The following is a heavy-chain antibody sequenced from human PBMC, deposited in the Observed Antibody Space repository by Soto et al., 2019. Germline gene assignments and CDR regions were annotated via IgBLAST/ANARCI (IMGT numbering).Heavy chain of an antibody. D-gene: IGHD3-9*01. CDR3: ASDILTGSEAFDI. V-gene: IGHV4-34*01. CDR2: INHSGII. CDR1: GGSFRGYY. J-gene: IGHJ3*02. Sequence: SETLSLTCAVYGGSFRGYYWSWVRQPPGEGLEWIGEINHSGIINYNPSLKNRVNISVDKSKNQFSLKLSFVTAAYTAVYYCASDILTGSEAFDIWGQGTMVTVSS.